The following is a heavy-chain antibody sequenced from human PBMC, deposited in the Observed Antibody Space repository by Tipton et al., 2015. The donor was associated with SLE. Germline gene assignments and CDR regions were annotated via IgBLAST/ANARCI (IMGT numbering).Heavy chain of an antibody. Sequence: TLSLTCAVYGGSFSGYYWSWIRQPPGKGLEWIGEINHSGSTDYNPSLKSRATISVDTSKNQFSLNLRSLTAPDTAVYYCARVHAAGDYDSSGFSNWGQGTLVTVSS. V-gene: IGHV4-34*01. D-gene: IGHD3-22*01. CDR2: INHSGST. J-gene: IGHJ4*02. CDR3: ARVHAAGDYDSSGFSN. CDR1: GGSFSGYY.